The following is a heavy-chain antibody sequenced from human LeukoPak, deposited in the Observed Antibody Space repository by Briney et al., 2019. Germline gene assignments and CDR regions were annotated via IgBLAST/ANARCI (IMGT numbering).Heavy chain of an antibody. D-gene: IGHD1-26*01. CDR3: ARDPYSGGYSSYYYYYMDV. Sequence: PGGSLRLSCAASGFTFSRYSMNWIRQAPGKGLEWVSSITSSSSYIFYADSVKGRFTISRDNAKNSLYLQMDSLRAEDTAVYYCARDPYSGGYSSYYYYYMDVWGKGTTVTVSS. J-gene: IGHJ6*03. CDR2: ITSSSSYI. V-gene: IGHV3-21*01. CDR1: GFTFSRYS.